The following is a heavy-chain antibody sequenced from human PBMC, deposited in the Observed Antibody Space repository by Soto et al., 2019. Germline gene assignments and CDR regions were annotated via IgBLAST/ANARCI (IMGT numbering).Heavy chain of an antibody. V-gene: IGHV1-69*12. D-gene: IGHD4-17*01. CDR2: IIPVFGTA. J-gene: IGHJ6*02. CDR3: ARGDATKIVVTTYYGMGV. Sequence: QVQLVQSGAEVKKPGSSVKVSCKASGGSLSNYGISWVRQAPGQGLEWMGGIIPVFGTANYARKFQGRVTITADESTSIVYMDVTSLRSEDTAVYYCARGDATKIVVTTYYGMGVWGQGTTVTVSS. CDR1: GGSLSNYG.